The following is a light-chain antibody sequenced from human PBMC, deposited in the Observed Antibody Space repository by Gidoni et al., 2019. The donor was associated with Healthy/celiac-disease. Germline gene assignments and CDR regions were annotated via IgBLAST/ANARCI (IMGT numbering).Light chain of an antibody. Sequence: QSVLTQPPSASGPPGQRATISCSGRRSNIGSNYVYWYQQLPGTAPKLLIYRNNQRPSGVPDRFSGSKSGTSASLAISGLRSEDEADYYCAAWDDSLSGRVFGGGTKLTVL. CDR3: AAWDDSLSGRV. V-gene: IGLV1-47*01. CDR1: RSNIGSNY. J-gene: IGLJ2*01. CDR2: RNN.